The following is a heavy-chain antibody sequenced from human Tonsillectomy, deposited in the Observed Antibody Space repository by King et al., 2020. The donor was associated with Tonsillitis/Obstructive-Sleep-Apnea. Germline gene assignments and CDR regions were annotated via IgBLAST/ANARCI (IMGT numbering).Heavy chain of an antibody. CDR2: IYYNGST. J-gene: IGHJ6*03. Sequence: QLQLQESGPGLVKPSETLSLSCTVSGGAIRSSYYWGWIRQPPGKGLEWIGNIYYNGSTSYNPSLKSRVTISVDTSKNQFSLKVSSVTASDTAVYYCARLLYSSSWSHXXXXXXXXGXGTTVTVSS. CDR3: ARLLYSSSWSHXXXXXXX. V-gene: IGHV4-39*01. D-gene: IGHD6-13*01. CDR1: GGAIRSSYY.